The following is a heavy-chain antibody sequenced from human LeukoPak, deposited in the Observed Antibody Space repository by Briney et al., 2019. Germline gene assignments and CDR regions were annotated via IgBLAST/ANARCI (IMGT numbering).Heavy chain of an antibody. D-gene: IGHD1-26*01. CDR3: VRQQTPHGNFDY. CDR2: IGTAGDT. V-gene: IGHV3-13*01. J-gene: IGHJ4*02. CDR1: GFTFSNHA. Sequence: GGSLRLSCATSGFTFSNHAMHWVRQATGKGLGWVSAIGTAGDTFYPGSVKGRFTISRENAKNSLSLQMNSLRAEDTAVYYCVRQQTPHGNFDYWGQGTLVTVSS.